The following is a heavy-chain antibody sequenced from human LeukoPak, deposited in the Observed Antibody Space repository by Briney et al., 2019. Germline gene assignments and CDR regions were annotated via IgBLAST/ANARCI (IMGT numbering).Heavy chain of an antibody. V-gene: IGHV3-23*01. CDR1: GFTFSPYA. CDR3: AKHVDTSVDRGHFDH. CDR2: VSHRGSRT. Sequence: GGSLRLSCAASGFTFSPYAMSWVRQAPGKGLEWVSSVSHRGSRTYYVDSVKGRFTISRDNAKNMLYLRMDSLRADDTALYYCAKHVDTSVDRGHFDHWGQGTLVTVSS. D-gene: IGHD5-18*01. J-gene: IGHJ4*02.